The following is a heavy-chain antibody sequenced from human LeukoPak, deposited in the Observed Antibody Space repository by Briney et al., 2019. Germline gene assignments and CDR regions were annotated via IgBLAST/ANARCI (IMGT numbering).Heavy chain of an antibody. Sequence: PSETLSLTCSVSGGSISSDNYYWSWIRQPPGKGLEWIGYIYYSGSTNYNPSLKSRVTISVDTSKNQFSLKLSSVTAADTAVYYCARGPRGGIVYWGQGTLVTVSS. CDR3: ARGPRGGIVY. D-gene: IGHD4-23*01. CDR1: GGSISSDNYY. J-gene: IGHJ4*02. CDR2: IYYSGST. V-gene: IGHV4-61*01.